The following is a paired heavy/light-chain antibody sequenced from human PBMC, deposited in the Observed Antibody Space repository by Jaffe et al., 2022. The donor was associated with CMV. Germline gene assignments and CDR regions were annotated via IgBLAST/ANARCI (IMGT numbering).Heavy chain of an antibody. CDR1: GFIFRNIY. CDR3: VADLLGVAGGDY. D-gene: IGHD6-19*01. J-gene: IGHJ4*02. V-gene: IGHV3-15*05. CDR2: IKSNSDGGTA. Sequence: EVQLVESGGGLVTPGGSLRLSCAASGFIFRNIYMNWVRQAPGQGLEWVGRIKSNSDGGTADYAAPVKGRFIISRDDSKNTLFLQMSSLKTEDTAVYYCVADLLGVAGGDYWGQGTPVTVSS.
Light chain of an antibody. Sequence: DIVMTQTPLSSPVTLGQPASISCRSSQSLVHSDGNTYLNWLQQRPGQPPRLLIYKISERFSGVPDRFSGSGAGTDFTLKISRVEAEDVGIYYCMQTTHFPFTFGPGTKVDVK. J-gene: IGKJ3*01. CDR2: KIS. CDR3: MQTTHFPFT. V-gene: IGKV2-24*01. CDR1: QSLVHSDGNTY.